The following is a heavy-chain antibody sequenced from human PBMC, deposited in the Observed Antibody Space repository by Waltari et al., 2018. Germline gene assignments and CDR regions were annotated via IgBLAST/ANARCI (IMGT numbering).Heavy chain of an antibody. CDR3: AKGGRDGYNHFDY. CDR1: GFTFSSYA. Sequence: EVQLLESGGGLVQPGGSLRLSCAASGFTFSSYAMSWVRQAPGKGLEGVSAISGSGGSTYYADSVKGRFTISRDNSKNTLYLQMNSLRAEDTAVYYCAKGGRDGYNHFDYWGQGTLVTVSS. CDR2: ISGSGGST. D-gene: IGHD5-12*01. V-gene: IGHV3-23*01. J-gene: IGHJ4*02.